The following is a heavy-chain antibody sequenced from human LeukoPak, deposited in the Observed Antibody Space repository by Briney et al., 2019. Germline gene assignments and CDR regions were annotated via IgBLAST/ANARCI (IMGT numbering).Heavy chain of an antibody. Sequence: SETLSLTCAVYGGSFSGYYWSWIRQPPGKGLEWIGYIYYSGSTNYDPSLKSRVTISVDTSKNQFSLKLSSVTAADTAVYYCARGYSSSWDYYYYYYMDVWGKGTTVTVSS. CDR2: IYYSGST. V-gene: IGHV4-59*01. D-gene: IGHD6-13*01. CDR1: GGSFSGYY. CDR3: ARGYSSSWDYYYYYYMDV. J-gene: IGHJ6*03.